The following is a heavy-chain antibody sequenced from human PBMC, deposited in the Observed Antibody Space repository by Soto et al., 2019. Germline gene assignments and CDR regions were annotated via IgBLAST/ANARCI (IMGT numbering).Heavy chain of an antibody. V-gene: IGHV3-9*01. CDR3: AKDIGYSSNKPYFQH. Sequence: GGSLRLSCAASGFTFDDYAMHWVRQAPGKGLEWVSGISWNSGSIGYADSVKGRFTISRDNAKNSLYLQMNSLRAEDTALYYCAKDIGYSSNKPYFQHWGQGTLVTVSS. CDR1: GFTFDDYA. CDR2: ISWNSGSI. D-gene: IGHD6-13*01. J-gene: IGHJ1*01.